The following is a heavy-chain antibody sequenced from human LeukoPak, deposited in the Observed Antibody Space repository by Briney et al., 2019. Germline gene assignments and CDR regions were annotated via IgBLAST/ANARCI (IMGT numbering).Heavy chain of an antibody. J-gene: IGHJ3*02. CDR1: GGTFSSYA. CDR3: AFDVGATPFGAFDI. V-gene: IGHV1-18*01. D-gene: IGHD1-26*01. CDR2: ISAYNGNT. Sequence: ASVKVSCKASGGTFSSYAISWVRQASGQGLEWMGWISAYNGNTNYAQKLQGRVTMTTDTSTSTAYMELRSLRSDDTAVYYCAFDVGATPFGAFDIWGQGTMVTVSS.